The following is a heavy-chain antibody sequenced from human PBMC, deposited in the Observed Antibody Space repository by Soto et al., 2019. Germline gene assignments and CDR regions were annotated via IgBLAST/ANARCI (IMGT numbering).Heavy chain of an antibody. CDR3: ASNLPRGDSGYDVVVGDSDY. D-gene: IGHD5-12*01. J-gene: IGHJ4*02. CDR1: GGSISSSNW. Sequence: QVQLQESGPGLVKPSGTLSLTCAVSGGSISSSNWWSWVRQPPGKGLEWIGEIYHSGSTNYNPFLKSRVTISVDKSKNQFSLKLSSVTAADTAVYYCASNLPRGDSGYDVVVGDSDYWGQGTLVTVSS. V-gene: IGHV4-4*02. CDR2: IYHSGST.